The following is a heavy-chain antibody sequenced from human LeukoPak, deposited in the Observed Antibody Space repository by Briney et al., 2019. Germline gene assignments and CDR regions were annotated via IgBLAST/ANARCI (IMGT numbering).Heavy chain of an antibody. V-gene: IGHV4-4*07. CDR1: GGSISSYY. D-gene: IGHD3-10*01. Sequence: SETLSLTCTVSGGSISSYYWSWIRQPAGKGLEWIGRFYTSGSTNYNPSLKSRVTMSVDTSKNQFSLKLSSVTAADTAVYYCARDLELYYGSGSYYNLYYYYYMDVWGKGTTVTVSS. J-gene: IGHJ6*03. CDR2: FYTSGST. CDR3: ARDLELYYGSGSYYNLYYYYYMDV.